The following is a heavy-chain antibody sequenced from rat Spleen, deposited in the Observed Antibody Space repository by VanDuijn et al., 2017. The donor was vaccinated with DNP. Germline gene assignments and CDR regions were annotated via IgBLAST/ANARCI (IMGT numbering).Heavy chain of an antibody. CDR1: GFTFSNYD. CDR3: ARETDWYFDF. D-gene: IGHD5-1*01. Sequence: EVQLVESGGGLVQPGRSLKLSCAASGFTFSNYDMAWVRQAPTKGLEWVASISTSGGSTYYRDSVKGRFTVSRDNAKSTLYPKMDSLRSEETATYYCARETDWYFDFWGPGTMVTVSS. J-gene: IGHJ1*01. V-gene: IGHV5S11*01. CDR2: ISTSGGST.